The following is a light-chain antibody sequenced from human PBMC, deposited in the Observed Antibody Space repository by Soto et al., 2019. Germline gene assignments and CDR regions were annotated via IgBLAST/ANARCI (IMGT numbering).Light chain of an antibody. Sequence: QSVLTQPPSVSGAPGQRGTLSCTGNSSNLGAGYDVHWYQQLPGAAPKLVIFGNRNRTSGVPERFSGSKSGTSASRAITGRQAEDEADYYCHAYVDRLNAAVFGVGTKLTVL. CDR2: GNR. CDR3: HAYVDRLNAAV. V-gene: IGLV1-40*01. J-gene: IGLJ3*02. CDR1: SSNLGAGYD.